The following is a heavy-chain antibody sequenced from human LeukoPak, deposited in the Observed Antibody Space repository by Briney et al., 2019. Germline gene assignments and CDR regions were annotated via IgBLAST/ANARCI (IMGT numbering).Heavy chain of an antibody. Sequence: GGSLRLSCAASGFTFSSYSMHWVRQAPGKGLEWVSYISSSSSYIYYADSVKGRFTISRDNAKNSLYLQMNSLRAEDTAVYYCARVRVSADYFDYWGQGTLVTVSS. V-gene: IGHV3-21*01. CDR2: ISSSSSYI. D-gene: IGHD6-13*01. CDR3: ARVRVSADYFDY. CDR1: GFTFSSYS. J-gene: IGHJ4*02.